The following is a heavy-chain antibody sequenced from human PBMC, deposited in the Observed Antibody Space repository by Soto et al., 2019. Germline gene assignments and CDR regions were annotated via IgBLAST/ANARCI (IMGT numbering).Heavy chain of an antibody. D-gene: IGHD3-16*01. CDR3: ATTRYDRFHWFDP. J-gene: IGHJ5*02. Sequence: SETLSLTCTVSGGSFTSYFWSWIRQPPGKGLEWIGYIYYSGSTNYNPSLKSRVTISVDTSTKQFSLKLGSVTAADTAVYYCATTRYDRFHWFDPWGQGTLVTVSS. CDR2: IYYSGST. CDR1: GGSFTSYF. V-gene: IGHV4-59*08.